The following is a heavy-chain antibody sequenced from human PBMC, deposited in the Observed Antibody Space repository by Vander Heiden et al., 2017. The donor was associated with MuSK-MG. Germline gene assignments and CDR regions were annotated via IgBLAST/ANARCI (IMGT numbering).Heavy chain of an antibody. J-gene: IGHJ6*02. CDR3: ARDRSDTVTTAYYGMDV. V-gene: IGHV4-34*01. CDR1: GGSFSRYY. Sequence: QVQLQQCGAGLSKPSDTLFPTCPVQGGSFSRYYWSWIRQPAGKGLEWIGEINHSGSTNYNPSHKSRVTISVDTSKNQFSLKLSSVTAADTAVYYCARDRSDTVTTAYYGMDVWGQGTTVTVSS. D-gene: IGHD4-17*01. CDR2: INHSGST.